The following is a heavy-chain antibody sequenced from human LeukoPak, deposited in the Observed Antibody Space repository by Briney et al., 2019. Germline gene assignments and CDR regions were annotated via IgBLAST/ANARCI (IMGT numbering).Heavy chain of an antibody. Sequence: PSETLSLTCTVSGGSISNGDYYWSWIRQPPGKGLEWIGYIYYSGSTYYNPSLKSRVTISVDTSKNQFSLKLSSVTAADTAVYYCARPKLGYNLFDPWGQGTLVTVSS. V-gene: IGHV4-30-4*08. CDR3: ARPKLGYNLFDP. J-gene: IGHJ5*02. CDR2: IYYSGST. CDR1: GGSISNGDYY. D-gene: IGHD7-27*01.